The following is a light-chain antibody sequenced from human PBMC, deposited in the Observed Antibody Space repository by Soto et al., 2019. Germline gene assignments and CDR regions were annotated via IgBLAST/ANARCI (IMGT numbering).Light chain of an antibody. Sequence: QSVLTQPPSVSGAPGQRVSISCTGSNSNIGAGYDVNWYQQLPGTAPKLLIYANIDRPSGVPDRFSGSKSGASAFLVSTGLQAEDEAAYYCQSYDRSLSGSRVFGGGTKVTVL. CDR2: ANI. J-gene: IGLJ3*02. V-gene: IGLV1-40*01. CDR3: QSYDRSLSGSRV. CDR1: NSNIGAGYD.